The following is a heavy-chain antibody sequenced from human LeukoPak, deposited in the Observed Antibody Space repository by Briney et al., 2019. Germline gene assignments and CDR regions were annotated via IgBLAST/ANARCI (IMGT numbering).Heavy chain of an antibody. CDR1: GFTLSNFD. CDR3: ARGGVGEFLTPRGAFDK. J-gene: IGHJ3*02. D-gene: IGHD3-10*01. CDR2: IAPSGER. V-gene: IGHV3-13*01. Sequence: GGSLRLSCAASGFTLSNFDMHWVRQPPGKGLEWVSSIAPSGERYYADSVKGRFTISREIGTHALFLQMNGLTAGDTAVYFCARGGVGEFLTPRGAFDKWGQGARVVVSS.